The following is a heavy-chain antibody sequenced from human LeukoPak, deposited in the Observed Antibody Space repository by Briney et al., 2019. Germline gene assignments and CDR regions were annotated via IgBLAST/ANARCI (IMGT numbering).Heavy chain of an antibody. V-gene: IGHV3-53*01. Sequence: PGGSLRLSCAASGFTVSSNYMSWIRQAPGKGLEWVSVIYSGGSTYYADSVKGRFTISRDNAKNSLYLQMNSLRAEDTAVYYCARGGDFGVVTDYWGQGTLVTVSS. CDR3: ARGGDFGVVTDY. CDR2: IYSGGST. J-gene: IGHJ4*02. CDR1: GFTVSSNY. D-gene: IGHD3-3*01.